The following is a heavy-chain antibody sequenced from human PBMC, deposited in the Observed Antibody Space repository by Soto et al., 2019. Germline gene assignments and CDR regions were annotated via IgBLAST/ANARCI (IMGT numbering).Heavy chain of an antibody. CDR3: ARGEVDTAIWSFGDSSSYPYYYGMDV. J-gene: IGHJ6*02. Sequence: PSETLSLTCAVYGGSFSGYYWSWIRQPPGKGLEWIGEINHSGSTNYNPSLKSRVTISVDTSKNQFSLKLSSVTAADTAVYYCARGEVDTAIWSFGDSSSYPYYYGMDVWGQGTTVTV. V-gene: IGHV4-34*01. CDR2: INHSGST. D-gene: IGHD5-18*01. CDR1: GGSFSGYY.